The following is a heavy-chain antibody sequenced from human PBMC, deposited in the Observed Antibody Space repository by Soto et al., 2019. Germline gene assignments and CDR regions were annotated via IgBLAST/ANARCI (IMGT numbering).Heavy chain of an antibody. CDR3: ARADYSSGRMTPDY. J-gene: IGHJ4*02. D-gene: IGHD6-19*01. CDR1: GFTFSDYY. Sequence: QVQLVESGGGLVKPGGSLRLSCAASGFTFSDYYMSWIRQAPGKGLEWVSYISSSSSYTNYADSVKGRFTISRDNAKNSLYLQMNSLRAEDTAVYYCARADYSSGRMTPDYWGQGTLVTVSS. CDR2: ISSSSSYT. V-gene: IGHV3-11*06.